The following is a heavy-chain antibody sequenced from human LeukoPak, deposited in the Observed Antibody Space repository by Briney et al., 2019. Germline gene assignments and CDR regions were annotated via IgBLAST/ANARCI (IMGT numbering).Heavy chain of an antibody. CDR2: INPKSGGT. Sequence: ASVKVSCKASGYTFTDYYMYWVRQAPGQGLEWMGWINPKSGGTNYAQKFQGRVTMTRDTSIRTAYMELSRLRSDDTAVYYCARAIAVNYGMDVWGEGTTVIVSS. CDR1: GYTFTDYY. V-gene: IGHV1-2*02. D-gene: IGHD6-19*01. CDR3: ARAIAVNYGMDV. J-gene: IGHJ6*04.